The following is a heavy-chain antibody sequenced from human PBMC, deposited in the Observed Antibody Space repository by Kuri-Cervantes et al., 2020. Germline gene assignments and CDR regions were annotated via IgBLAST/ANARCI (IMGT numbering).Heavy chain of an antibody. CDR2: TYYRSKWYN. V-gene: IGHV6-1*01. Sequence: SETLSLTCAISGDSVSSNSAAWNWIRQSPSRGLGWLGRTYYRSKWYNDYAVSVKSRITINPDTSKNQFSLQLNSVTPEDTAVYYCARERGIAVAGTTTHLFYWGQGTLVTVSS. J-gene: IGHJ4*02. D-gene: IGHD6-19*01. CDR3: ARERGIAVAGTTTHLFY. CDR1: GDSVSSNSAA.